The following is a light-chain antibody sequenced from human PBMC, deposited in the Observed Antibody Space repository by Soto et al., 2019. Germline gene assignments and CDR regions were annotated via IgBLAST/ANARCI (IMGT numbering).Light chain of an antibody. CDR1: QSVSSY. Sequence: EIVLTQSPGTLSLSPGERATLSCRASQSVSSYLAWYQQKPGQAPRLLIYDASTRATGISARFSGSGSGTDFNLTISSLEPEDFAIDYCQQRSNWPVTFGQGTKVEVK. CDR2: DAS. V-gene: IGKV3-11*01. J-gene: IGKJ1*01. CDR3: QQRSNWPVT.